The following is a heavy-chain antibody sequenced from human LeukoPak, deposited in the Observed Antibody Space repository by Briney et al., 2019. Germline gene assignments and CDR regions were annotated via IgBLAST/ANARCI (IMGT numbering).Heavy chain of an antibody. D-gene: IGHD2-8*01. J-gene: IGHJ4*02. CDR1: GGSIRSTTYY. CDR2: IYYSGNT. Sequence: SETLSLTCSVSGGSIRSTTYYWGWIRQPPGKGLEWIGSIYYSGNTYYSPSLMSRVTISVDTSKNQFSLNLSSVTAADTAVYFCARAPHFFDTNGSRYYFDYWGQGALVTVSS. V-gene: IGHV4-39*07. CDR3: ARAPHFFDTNGSRYYFDY.